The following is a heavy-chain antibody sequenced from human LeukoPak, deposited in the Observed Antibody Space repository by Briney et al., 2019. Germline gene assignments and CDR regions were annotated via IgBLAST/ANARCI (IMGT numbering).Heavy chain of an antibody. CDR3: ATGRVSDTTLVSWFDT. CDR2: IILISPTA. Sequence: SVKVSCKASGGTLSTHAVSWVRQAPGQGLEWMGGIILISPTANYAQKFQDRVTVTMDQYTTYMELSSLRSDDTAVYYCATGRVSDTTLVSWFDTWGQGTLVTVSS. D-gene: IGHD5-18*01. J-gene: IGHJ5*02. V-gene: IGHV1-69*05. CDR1: GGTLSTHA.